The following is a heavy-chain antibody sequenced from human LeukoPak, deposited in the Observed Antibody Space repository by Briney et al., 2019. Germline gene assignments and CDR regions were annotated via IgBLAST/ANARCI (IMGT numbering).Heavy chain of an antibody. Sequence: PSQTLSLTCAVSGGSISSGGYSWGWIRQPPGKGLEWIGYIYHSGSTYYNPSLKSRVTISVDRSKNQFSLKLSSVTAADTAVYYCARAKGSGYFDYWGQGTLVTVSS. CDR2: IYHSGST. J-gene: IGHJ4*02. CDR1: GGSISSGGYS. V-gene: IGHV4-30-2*01. CDR3: ARAKGSGYFDY. D-gene: IGHD3-10*01.